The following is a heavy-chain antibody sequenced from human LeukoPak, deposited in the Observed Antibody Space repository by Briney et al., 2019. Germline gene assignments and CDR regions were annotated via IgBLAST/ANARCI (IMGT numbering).Heavy chain of an antibody. CDR3: ARDRAAGSWFDP. CDR2: IYYSGST. D-gene: IGHD3-10*01. V-gene: IGHV4-31*03. J-gene: IGHJ5*02. Sequence: SQTLSLTCTVSGGSISSGGYYWSWIRQHPGKGLEWIGYIYYSGSTYYNPSLKSRVTISVDTSKNQFSLKLSSVTAADTAVYYCARDRAAGSWFDPWGQGTLVTVSS. CDR1: GGSISSGGYY.